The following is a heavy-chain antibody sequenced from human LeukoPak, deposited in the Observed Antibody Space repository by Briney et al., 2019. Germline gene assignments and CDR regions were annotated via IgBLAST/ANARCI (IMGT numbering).Heavy chain of an antibody. D-gene: IGHD6-19*01. CDR2: ISYDGSNK. V-gene: IGHV3-30*18. CDR1: GFTFSSYG. J-gene: IGHJ4*02. CDR3: AKDWLSSALDY. Sequence: GGSLRLSCVASGFTFSSYGMHWVRQAPGKGLEWVAVISYDGSNKYYADSVKGRFTISRDNSKNTLYLQMNSLRAEDTAVYYCAKDWLSSALDYWGQGTLVTVSS.